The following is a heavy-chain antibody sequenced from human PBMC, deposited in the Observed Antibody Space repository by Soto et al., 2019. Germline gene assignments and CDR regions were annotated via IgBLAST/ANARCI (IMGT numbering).Heavy chain of an antibody. CDR1: GGTFSSYA. CDR3: ASSFYYDSSGYPYYYYGMDV. D-gene: IGHD3-22*01. V-gene: IGHV1-69*13. Sequence: GASVKVSCKASGGTFSSYAISWVRQAPGQGLEWMGGIIPIFGTANYAQKFQGRVTITADESTSTAYMELSGLRSEDTAVYYCASSFYYDSSGYPYYYYGMDVWGQGTTVTVSS. J-gene: IGHJ6*02. CDR2: IIPIFGTA.